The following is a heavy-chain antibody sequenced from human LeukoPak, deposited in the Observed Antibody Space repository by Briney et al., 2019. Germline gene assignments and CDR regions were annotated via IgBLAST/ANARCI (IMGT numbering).Heavy chain of an antibody. CDR1: GGSISSGGYS. J-gene: IGHJ5*02. V-gene: IGHV4-30-2*01. CDR3: ARGKGGIAAAAWFDP. CDR2: IYHSGST. D-gene: IGHD6-13*01. Sequence: PSQTLSLTCAVSGGSISSGGYSWSWIRQPPGKGLEWIGYIYHSGSTYYNPSLKSRVTISVDRSKNQFSLKLGSVTAADTAVYYCARGKGGIAAAAWFDPWGQGTLVTVSS.